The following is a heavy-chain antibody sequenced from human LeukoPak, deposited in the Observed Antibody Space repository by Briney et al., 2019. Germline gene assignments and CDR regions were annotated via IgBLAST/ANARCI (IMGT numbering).Heavy chain of an antibody. V-gene: IGHV1-18*01. Sequence: ASVKVSCKASGYTFTSYGISWVRQAPGQGLEGMGWISAYNGNTNYAQKLQGRVTMTTDTSTSTAYMELRSLRSDDTAVYYCARYYDSSGYYYFHYFDYWGQGTLVTVSS. J-gene: IGHJ4*02. D-gene: IGHD3-22*01. CDR1: GYTFTSYG. CDR3: ARYYDSSGYYYFHYFDY. CDR2: ISAYNGNT.